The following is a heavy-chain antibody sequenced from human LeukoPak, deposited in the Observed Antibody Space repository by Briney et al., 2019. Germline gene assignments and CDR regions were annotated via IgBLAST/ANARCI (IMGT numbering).Heavy chain of an antibody. D-gene: IGHD6-13*01. Sequence: GGSLRLSCAASGFTFSSYGMSWVRQAPGKGLEWVSAISGSGGSTYYADSVKGRFTISRDNSKNTLYLQMNSLRAEDTAVYYCAKEWFGYSSSWYPHTGSTIRADSGNMDVWGKGTTVTVSS. CDR1: GFTFSSYG. J-gene: IGHJ6*03. CDR2: ISGSGGST. CDR3: AKEWFGYSSSWYPHTGSTIRADSGNMDV. V-gene: IGHV3-23*01.